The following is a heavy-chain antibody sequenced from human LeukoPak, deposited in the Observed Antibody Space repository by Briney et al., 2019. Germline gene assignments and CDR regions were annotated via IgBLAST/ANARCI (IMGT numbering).Heavy chain of an antibody. J-gene: IGHJ6*03. V-gene: IGHV3-7*01. CDR2: INQDGSEK. D-gene: IGHD6-13*01. Sequence: GGSLRLSCAASGFIFSTYWMNWARQAPGKGLEWVANINQDGSEKYYVDSVKGRFTISRDNAKNSLYLQMNSLRAEDTAVYYCARLVAAGPYYYNYMDVWGKGTTVTVSS. CDR1: GFIFSTYW. CDR3: ARLVAAGPYYYNYMDV.